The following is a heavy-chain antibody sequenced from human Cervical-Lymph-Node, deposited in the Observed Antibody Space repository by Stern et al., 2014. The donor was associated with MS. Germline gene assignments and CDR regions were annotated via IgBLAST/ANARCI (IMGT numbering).Heavy chain of an antibody. V-gene: IGHV7-4-1*02. CDR3: ARSGSYGGDKFDS. Sequence: QVQLVESGSELKKPGASVKVSCKASGYIFTSQSMSWVRQAPGQGLEWMGRINTKTGSPTYAQGFAGRFVFSLDTSVSTAYLEISDTKSEDTGVYYCARSGSYGGDKFDSWGQGTLVTVSS. CDR2: INTKTGSP. CDR1: GYIFTSQS. D-gene: IGHD1-26*01. J-gene: IGHJ5*01.